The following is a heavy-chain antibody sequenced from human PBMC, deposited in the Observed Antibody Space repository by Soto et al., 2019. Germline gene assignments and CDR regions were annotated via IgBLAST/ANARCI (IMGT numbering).Heavy chain of an antibody. V-gene: IGHV3-64*07. CDR3: AIGHLPGDYHCYGMDV. J-gene: IGHJ6*02. CDR1: GFTFTTYC. CDR2: ISNDGVHT. D-gene: IGHD3-10*01. Sequence: EVQLVESGGGLVQPGGSLRLSCVASGFTFTTYCLHWVRQAPGKGLEFLSAISNDGVHTDYADSVKGTFTISRDNSKDSVYLNMVSLRPEDMAVYDSAIGHLPGDYHCYGMDVWGQGTTVTVSS.